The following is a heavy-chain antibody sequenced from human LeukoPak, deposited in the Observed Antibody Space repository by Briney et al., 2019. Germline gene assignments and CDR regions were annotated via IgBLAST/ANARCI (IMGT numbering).Heavy chain of an antibody. Sequence: ASVKVSCKASGYTFTGYYMHWVRQAPGQGLEWMGRINPNSGGTNYAQKFQGRVTMTRDTSISTAYMEPSRLRSDDTAVYYCARGGRVAVAVLNWFDPWGQGTLVTVSS. CDR2: INPNSGGT. CDR3: ARGGRVAVAVLNWFDP. V-gene: IGHV1-2*06. J-gene: IGHJ5*02. D-gene: IGHD6-19*01. CDR1: GYTFTGYY.